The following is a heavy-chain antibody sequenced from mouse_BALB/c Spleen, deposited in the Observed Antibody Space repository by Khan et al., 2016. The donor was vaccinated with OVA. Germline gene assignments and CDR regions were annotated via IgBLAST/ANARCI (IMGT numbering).Heavy chain of an antibody. CDR2: ISSSGST. Sequence: QLEESGPGLVKPSQSLSLTCTVTGYSITSDYAWNWIRQFPGNKLEWMGYISSSGSTNYNPALKSRISITRDTSKNQFFLQLNSVTTEDTATYYCARDGSRYNYAMDYWGQGTPVTVSS. V-gene: IGHV3-2*02. CDR3: ARDGSRYNYAMDY. CDR1: GYSITSDYA. J-gene: IGHJ4*01. D-gene: IGHD2-3*01.